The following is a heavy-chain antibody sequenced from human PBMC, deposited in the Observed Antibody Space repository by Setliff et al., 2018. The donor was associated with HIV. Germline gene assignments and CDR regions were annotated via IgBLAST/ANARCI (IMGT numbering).Heavy chain of an antibody. CDR2: VYTSGSP. Sequence: PSETLSLTCTVSDSGTYYWSWIRQPAGKGLEWIGRVYTSGSPNYNPSLKSRVSISIDTSKNQFSLKLTSVTASDTAVYYCARAAAGNTGPFDLWGQGSPVTVSS. J-gene: IGHJ4*02. CDR3: ARAAAGNTGPFDL. CDR1: DSGTYY. V-gene: IGHV4-61*02. D-gene: IGHD4-17*01.